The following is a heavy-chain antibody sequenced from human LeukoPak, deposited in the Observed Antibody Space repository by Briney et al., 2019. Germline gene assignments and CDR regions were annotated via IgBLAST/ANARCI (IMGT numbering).Heavy chain of an antibody. CDR2: IYPGDSDT. CDR3: ARHGSSWYDWFDP. J-gene: IGHJ5*02. CDR1: GYSFTSYW. Sequence: GESLKISCKGSGYSFTSYWIGWVRQMPGKGLEWMGIIYPGDSDTRYSPSSQGQVTISADKSISTAYLQWSSLKASDTAMYYCARHGSSWYDWFDPWGQGTLVTVSS. D-gene: IGHD6-13*01. V-gene: IGHV5-51*01.